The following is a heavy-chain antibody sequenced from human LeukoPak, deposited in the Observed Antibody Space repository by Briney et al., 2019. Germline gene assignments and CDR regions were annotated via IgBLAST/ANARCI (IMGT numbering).Heavy chain of an antibody. V-gene: IGHV3-53*01. Sequence: PGGSLRLSCAASGFTVSSNYMSWVRQAPGKGLEWVSVIYSGGSTYYADFVKGRFTISRDNSKNTLYLQMNSLRAEDTAVYYCARGARNTVTAGGVFDYWGQGTLVTVSS. J-gene: IGHJ4*02. D-gene: IGHD4-17*01. CDR1: GFTVSSNY. CDR2: IYSGGST. CDR3: ARGARNTVTAGGVFDY.